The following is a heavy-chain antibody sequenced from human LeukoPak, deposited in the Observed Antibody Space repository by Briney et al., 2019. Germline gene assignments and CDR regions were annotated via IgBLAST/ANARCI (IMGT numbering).Heavy chain of an antibody. D-gene: IGHD3-10*01. CDR1: GFTFTNHW. Sequence: GGSLRLSCAASGFTFTNHWMSWVRQGPGKGLEWVANIKQDGSEKYYVDSVKGRFTISRDNAENSLYLQMNSLRAEDTAVYYCARGRGWLDPWGQGTLVTVSS. J-gene: IGHJ5*02. V-gene: IGHV3-7*05. CDR3: ARGRGWLDP. CDR2: IKQDGSEK.